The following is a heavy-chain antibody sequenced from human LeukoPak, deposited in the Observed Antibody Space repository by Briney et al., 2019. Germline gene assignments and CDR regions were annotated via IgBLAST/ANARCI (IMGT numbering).Heavy chain of an antibody. CDR2: ISTSGST. CDR3: ARVRYSDSSVLTRKRSYYFDY. V-gene: IGHV4-4*07. J-gene: IGHJ4*02. Sequence: SETLSLTCTVSGGSISSYYWSWIRQPAGKGLESIGHISTSGSTNYNPSLKSRVSMSVDTSKNQFSLKLSSVTAADTAVYYCARVRYSDSSVLTRKRSYYFDYWGQGTLVTVSS. CDR1: GGSISSYY. D-gene: IGHD3-22*01.